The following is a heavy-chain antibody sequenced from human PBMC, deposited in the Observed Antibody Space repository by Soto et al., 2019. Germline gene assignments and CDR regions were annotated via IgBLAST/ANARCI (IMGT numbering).Heavy chain of an antibody. CDR1: GGTFSTST. D-gene: IGHD4-17*01. Sequence: ASVKVSCKASGGTFSTSTFTWVRQAPGQGLEWMGRIIPILDTADYAQKFQGNVTITADKSTSTVFMELSSLRSEDTGMYYCARGIKYGDYSRWFDPWGPGTLVTVSS. CDR2: IIPILDTA. CDR3: ARGIKYGDYSRWFDP. V-gene: IGHV1-69*08. J-gene: IGHJ5*02.